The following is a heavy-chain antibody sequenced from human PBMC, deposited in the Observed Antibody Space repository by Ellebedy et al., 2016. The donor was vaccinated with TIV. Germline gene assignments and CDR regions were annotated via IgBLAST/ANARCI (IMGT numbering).Heavy chain of an antibody. D-gene: IGHD2-21*01. Sequence: GEFLKISCEASGIIVSYYFMNWVRQAPGKGLEWVSVLYPDAKTNYTDSVNGRFIVHRDSSKNTLYLQMNSLTAEDTAVYYCARDPGGGGDFGDNWFDPWGQGTLVTVSS. V-gene: IGHV3-66*01. CDR2: LYPDAKT. J-gene: IGHJ5*02. CDR3: ARDPGGGGDFGDNWFDP. CDR1: GIIVSYYF.